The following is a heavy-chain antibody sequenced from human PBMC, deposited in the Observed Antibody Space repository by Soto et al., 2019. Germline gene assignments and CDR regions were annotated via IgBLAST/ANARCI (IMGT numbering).Heavy chain of an antibody. Sequence: QLQLQESGPGLVKPSETLSLTCTVSGGSISSSSYYWGWIRQPPGKGLEWIGSIYYSGSTYYNPSLKSRVTTSVDTSKNQFSLKLSSVTAADTAVYYCATLWFGESPYWGQGTLVTVSS. D-gene: IGHD3-10*01. CDR1: GGSISSSSYY. J-gene: IGHJ4*02. CDR2: IYYSGST. V-gene: IGHV4-39*01. CDR3: ATLWFGESPY.